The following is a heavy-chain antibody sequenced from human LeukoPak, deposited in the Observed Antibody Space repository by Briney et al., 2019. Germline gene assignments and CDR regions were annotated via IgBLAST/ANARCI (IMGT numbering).Heavy chain of an antibody. CDR2: ISYDGSNK. CDR1: GFTFSSYA. CDR3: AREEQWLVGLFDY. V-gene: IGHV3-30-3*01. J-gene: IGHJ4*02. Sequence: GGSLRLSCAASGFTFSSYAMHWVRQAPGKGLEWVAVISYDGSNKYYADSVKGRFTISRDDSKNTLYLQMNSLRAEDTAVYYCAREEQWLVGLFDYWGQGTLVTVSS. D-gene: IGHD6-19*01.